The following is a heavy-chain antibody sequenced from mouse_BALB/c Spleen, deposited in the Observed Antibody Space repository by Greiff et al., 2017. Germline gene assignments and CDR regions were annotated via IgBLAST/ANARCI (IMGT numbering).Heavy chain of an antibody. D-gene: IGHD2-3*01. V-gene: IGHV14-3*02. CDR3: AFFYDGYPYAMDY. CDR2: IDPANGNT. J-gene: IGHJ4*01. CDR1: GFNIKDTY. Sequence: VHVKQSGAELVKPGASVKLSCTASGFNIKDTYMHWVKQRPEQGLEWIGRIDPANGNTKYDPKFQGKATITADTSSNTAYLQLSSLTSEDTAVYYCAFFYDGYPYAMDYWGQGTSVTVSS.